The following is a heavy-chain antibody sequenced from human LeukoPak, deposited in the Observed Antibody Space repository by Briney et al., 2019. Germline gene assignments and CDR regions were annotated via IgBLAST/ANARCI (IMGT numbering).Heavy chain of an antibody. CDR2: INQDGTDK. V-gene: IGHV3-7*04. Sequence: GSLRLSFSTSGFTFRSYLMGLVRQAPGKGLEWVANINQDGTDKYYVDSVKGRFTISRDNAKNSLYLQMNGLGAEDTALYFCARDGGFYFDSWGQGSLVTVSS. CDR3: ARDGGFYFDS. J-gene: IGHJ4*02. D-gene: IGHD3-16*01. CDR1: GFTFRSYL.